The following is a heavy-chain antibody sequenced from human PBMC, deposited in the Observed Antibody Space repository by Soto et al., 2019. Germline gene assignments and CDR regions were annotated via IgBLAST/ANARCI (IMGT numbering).Heavy chain of an antibody. Sequence: SETLSLTCAVSSGSISSSNWWSWVRQPPGKGLEWIGEIYHSGSTNYNPSLKSRVTISVDKSKNQFSLKLSSVTAADTAVYYCAIALKRLLGDYFDYWGPGTLVTVSS. CDR1: SGSISSSNW. CDR2: IYHSGST. J-gene: IGHJ4*02. CDR3: AIALKRLLGDYFDY. V-gene: IGHV4-4*02. D-gene: IGHD2-15*01.